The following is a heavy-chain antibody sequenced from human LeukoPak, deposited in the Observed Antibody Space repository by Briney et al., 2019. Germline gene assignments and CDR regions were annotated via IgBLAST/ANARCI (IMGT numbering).Heavy chain of an antibody. CDR3: ARQLNSYGELDY. CDR2: IYSGGST. J-gene: IGHJ4*02. V-gene: IGHV3-53*01. CDR1: GFTLSSNY. D-gene: IGHD5-18*01. Sequence: GGSLRLSCAASGFTLSSNYMSWVRQAPGKGLEWVSVIYSGGSTYYADSVKGRFTISRDNSKNTLYLQMNSLRAEDTAVYYCARQLNSYGELDYWGQGTLVSVSS.